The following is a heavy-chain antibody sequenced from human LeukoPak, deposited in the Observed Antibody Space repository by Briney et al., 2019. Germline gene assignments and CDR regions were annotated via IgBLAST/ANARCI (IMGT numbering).Heavy chain of an antibody. V-gene: IGHV4-59*01. Sequence: PSETLSLTCSVSGGSISGYYWSWIRQPPGKGLEWIGYIYSSGGTNYNPSLKSRVTISLDTSKNQFSLRLSSVTAADTVVYYCARDFCSGGSCYSYFHYWGQGTLVTVSS. CDR2: IYSSGGT. D-gene: IGHD2-15*01. CDR3: ARDFCSGGSCYSYFHY. CDR1: GGSISGYY. J-gene: IGHJ4*02.